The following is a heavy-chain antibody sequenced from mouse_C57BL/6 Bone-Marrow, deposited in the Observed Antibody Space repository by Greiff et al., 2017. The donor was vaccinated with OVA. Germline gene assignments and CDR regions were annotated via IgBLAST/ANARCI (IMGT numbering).Heavy chain of an antibody. CDR2: IDPENGDT. V-gene: IGHV14-4*01. CDR3: TSYGNFDY. Sequence: VQLQQSGAELVRPGASVKLSCTASGFNIKDDYMHWVKQRPEQGLEWIGWIDPENGDTEYASKFQGKATITADTSSNTAFLHLRSLTSLDTSVYSCTSYGNFDYWGQGTTLPVSS. D-gene: IGHD2-1*01. CDR1: GFNIKDDY. J-gene: IGHJ2*01.